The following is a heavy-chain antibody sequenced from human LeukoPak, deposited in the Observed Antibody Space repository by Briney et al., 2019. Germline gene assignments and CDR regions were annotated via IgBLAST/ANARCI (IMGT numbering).Heavy chain of an antibody. D-gene: IGHD6-19*01. V-gene: IGHV3-9*01. CDR1: GFTFDDYA. CDR2: ISWNSGSI. J-gene: IGHJ3*02. Sequence: PGGSLRLSCEASGFTFDDYAMHWVRQAPGKGLEWVSGISWNSGSIGYADSVKGRFTISRDNAKNSLYLQMNSLRAEDTALYYCAKTYSRGWFDAFDIWAKGQWSPSLQ. CDR3: AKTYSRGWFDAFDI.